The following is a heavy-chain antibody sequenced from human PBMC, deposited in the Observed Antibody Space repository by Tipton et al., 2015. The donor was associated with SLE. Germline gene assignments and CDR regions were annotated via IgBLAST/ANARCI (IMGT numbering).Heavy chain of an antibody. CDR3: AIYSSGWEGAFDI. CDR2: VSGYNGNT. J-gene: IGHJ3*02. CDR1: GSTFADYH. D-gene: IGHD6-19*01. V-gene: IGHV1-18*04. Sequence: QSGAEVKKPGASVRVSCRASGSTFADYHVHWVRLAPGQGLEWMGWVSGYNGNTNYAQKFQGRVTMTTDTSTSTAYMELRSLRSDDTAVHCCAIYSSGWEGAFDIWGQGTMVTVSS.